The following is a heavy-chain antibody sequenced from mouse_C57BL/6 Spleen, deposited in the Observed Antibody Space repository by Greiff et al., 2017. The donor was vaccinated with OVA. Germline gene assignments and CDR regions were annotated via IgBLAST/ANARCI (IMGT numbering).Heavy chain of an antibody. CDR2: INPNNGGT. Sequence: EVKLMESGPELVKPGASVKIPCKASGYTFTDYNMDWVKQSHGKSLEWIGDINPNNGGTIYNQKFKGKATLTVDKSSSTAYMELRSLTSEDTAVYYCARDGSSYAWFAYWGQGTLVTVSA. J-gene: IGHJ3*01. CDR3: ARDGSSYAWFAY. CDR1: GYTFTDYN. V-gene: IGHV1-18*01. D-gene: IGHD1-1*01.